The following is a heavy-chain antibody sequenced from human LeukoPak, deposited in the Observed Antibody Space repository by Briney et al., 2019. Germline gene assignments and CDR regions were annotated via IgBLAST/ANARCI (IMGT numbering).Heavy chain of an antibody. V-gene: IGHV3-48*04. CDR3: AREGYSGYDYDY. CDR2: ISSSGSTI. D-gene: IGHD5-12*01. Sequence: GGSLRLSCAASGFILSSYWMSWVRQAPGKGLEWVSYISSSGSTIYYADSVKGRFTISRDNAKNSLYLQMNSLRAEDTAVYYCAREGYSGYDYDYWGQGTLVTVSS. J-gene: IGHJ4*02. CDR1: GFILSSYW.